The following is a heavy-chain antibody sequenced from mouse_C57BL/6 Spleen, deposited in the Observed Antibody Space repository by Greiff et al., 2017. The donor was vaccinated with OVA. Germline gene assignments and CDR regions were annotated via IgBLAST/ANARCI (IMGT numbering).Heavy chain of an antibody. Sequence: DVKLVESGEGLVKPGGSLKLSCAASGFTFSSYAMSWVRQTPEKRLEWVAYISSGGDYIYYADPVKGRFTISRDNARNTLYLQMSSLKSEDTAMYYCTRDQGQLRLRAWFAYWGQGTLVTVSA. V-gene: IGHV5-9-1*02. CDR2: ISSGGDYI. CDR3: TRDQGQLRLRAWFAY. CDR1: GFTFSSYA. J-gene: IGHJ3*01. D-gene: IGHD3-2*02.